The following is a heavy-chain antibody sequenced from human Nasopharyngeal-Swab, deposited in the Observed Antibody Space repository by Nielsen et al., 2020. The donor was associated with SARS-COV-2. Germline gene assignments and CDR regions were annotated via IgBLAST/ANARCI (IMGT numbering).Heavy chain of an antibody. J-gene: IGHJ2*01. V-gene: IGHV3-74*01. D-gene: IGHD1-14*01. Sequence: GESLKISCATSGFTFSNYWMDWARQAPGKGLEWVSRINTDGRTTNYADSVKGRFTISRDNAKNTLYLQMNSLSAEDTAVYYCVRDPNRHFDFWGRGTLVTVSS. CDR1: GFTFSNYW. CDR3: VRDPNRHFDF. CDR2: INTDGRTT.